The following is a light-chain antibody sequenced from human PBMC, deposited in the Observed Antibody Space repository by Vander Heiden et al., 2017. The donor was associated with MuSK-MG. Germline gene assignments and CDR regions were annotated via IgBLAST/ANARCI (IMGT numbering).Light chain of an antibody. CDR2: EVS. Sequence: QSGLTQPASVSGSPGQSITISCTGTSSDVGGQNSVPWYQQHRGKAPHLMFYEVSNRPSGVASRFSASNSGNTAALTISGLQAEDEADYYCSSYTSRSTRVFGGGTKLTVL. CDR1: SSDVGGQNS. CDR3: SSYTSRSTRV. J-gene: IGLJ3*02. V-gene: IGLV2-14*01.